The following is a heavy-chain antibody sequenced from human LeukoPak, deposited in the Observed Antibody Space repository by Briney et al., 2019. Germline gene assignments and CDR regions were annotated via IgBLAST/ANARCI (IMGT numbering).Heavy chain of an antibody. CDR1: GFTFSSYA. D-gene: IGHD2-2*01. Sequence: GGSLRLSCAASGFTFSSYAMSWVRQAPGKGLEWVSAISGSGGSTYYADSVKGRFTISRDNAKNSLYLQMNSLRAEDTAVYYCARDLRGYIVVVPAATFDYWGQGTLVTVSS. CDR2: ISGSGGST. J-gene: IGHJ4*02. CDR3: ARDLRGYIVVVPAATFDY. V-gene: IGHV3-23*01.